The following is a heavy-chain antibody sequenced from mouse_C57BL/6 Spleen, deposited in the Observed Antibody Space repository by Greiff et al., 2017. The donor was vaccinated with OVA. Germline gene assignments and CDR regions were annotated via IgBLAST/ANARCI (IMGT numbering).Heavy chain of an antibody. J-gene: IGHJ4*01. CDR1: GYTFTSYW. CDR3: ASRGLATGTGYAMDY. Sequence: QVQLQQPGAELVKPGASVKLSCKASGYTFTSYWMNWVKQRPGQGLEWIGRIDPNSGGTKYNEKFKSKATMTADKPSSTAYMQLSSLTSEDSAVXYCASRGLATGTGYAMDYWGQGTSVTVSS. D-gene: IGHD4-1*01. V-gene: IGHV1-72*01. CDR2: IDPNSGGT.